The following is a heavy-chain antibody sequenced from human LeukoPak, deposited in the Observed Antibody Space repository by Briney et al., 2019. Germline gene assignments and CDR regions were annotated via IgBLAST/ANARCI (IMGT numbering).Heavy chain of an antibody. J-gene: IGHJ4*02. CDR2: IRYDGSNK. V-gene: IGHV3-30*02. D-gene: IGHD6-25*01. CDR1: GFTFSSYG. Sequence: GGSLRLSCAASGFTFSSYGTHWVRQAPGKGLEWVAFIRYDGSNKYYADSVKGRFTISRDNSKNTLYLQMNSLRAEDTAVYYCAKSPAALYYLDYWGQGTLVTVSS. CDR3: AKSPAALYYLDY.